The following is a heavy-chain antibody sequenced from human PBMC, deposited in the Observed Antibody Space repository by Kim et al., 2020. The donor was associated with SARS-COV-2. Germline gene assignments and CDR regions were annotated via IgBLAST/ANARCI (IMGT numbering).Heavy chain of an antibody. J-gene: IGHJ4*02. V-gene: IGHV3-53*01. D-gene: IGHD2-2*01. CDR3: ARRSSSNWSHDY. Sequence: YDTDSVKCQFTVPRDSSKNALFLQMNSLRAEDTATYYCARRSSSNWSHDYWGQGTLVTVSS.